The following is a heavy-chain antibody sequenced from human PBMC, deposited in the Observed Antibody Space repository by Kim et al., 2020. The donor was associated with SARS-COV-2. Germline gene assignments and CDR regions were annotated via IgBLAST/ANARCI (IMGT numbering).Heavy chain of an antibody. D-gene: IGHD6-6*01. V-gene: IGHV3-23*01. Sequence: GGSLRLSCAAFGFTFSSYAMSWVRQAPGKGLEWVSAISGSGGSTYYADSVKGRFTISRDNSKYTLYLQMNSLRAEDTAVYYCAKDRDSSGWFDPWGQGTLVTVSS. CDR1: GFTFSSYA. J-gene: IGHJ5*02. CDR3: AKDRDSSGWFDP. CDR2: ISGSGGST.